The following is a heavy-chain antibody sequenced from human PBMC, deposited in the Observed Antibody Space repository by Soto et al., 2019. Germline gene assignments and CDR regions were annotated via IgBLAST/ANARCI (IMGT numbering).Heavy chain of an antibody. Sequence: SETLSLTCTVSGGSISSYYWSWIRQPPGKGLEWIGYIYYSGSTNYNPSLKSRVTISVDTSKNQFSLRLSSVTAADKAVYYCARVLKWKDHYYYYYYMDVWGKGNTVTVSS. CDR2: IYYSGST. CDR3: ARVLKWKDHYYYYYYMDV. CDR1: GGSISSYY. J-gene: IGHJ6*03. D-gene: IGHD1-1*01. V-gene: IGHV4-59*01.